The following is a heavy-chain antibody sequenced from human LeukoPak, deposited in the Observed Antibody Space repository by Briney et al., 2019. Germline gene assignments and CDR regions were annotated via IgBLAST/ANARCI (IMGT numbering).Heavy chain of an antibody. J-gene: IGHJ5*02. CDR2: IYYSGST. CDR3: ARHTFRGYSNNWFDP. CDR1: GGSMSSNTYY. Sequence: KPSETLSLTCTVSGGSMSSNTYYWGWIRQPPGKGLEWIGTIYYSGSTYYNPPLKSRVSISADTSKNQFSLQLSSVTAADTAVYYCARHTFRGYSNNWFDPWGQGTLVTVSS. D-gene: IGHD4-23*01. V-gene: IGHV4-39*01.